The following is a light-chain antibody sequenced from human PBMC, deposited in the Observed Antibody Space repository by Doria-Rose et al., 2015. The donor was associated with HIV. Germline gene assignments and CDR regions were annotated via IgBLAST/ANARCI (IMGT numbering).Light chain of an antibody. J-gene: IGKJ3*01. CDR1: LSVSSY. Sequence: DIVLTQSPATLSLSPGERVTLSCRASLSVSSYLAWYQQKPGQAPRLLIYDASNRATGIPARFSGSGSGTDFTLTISSLEPEDFAVYYCQQRSNWPPLFGPGTKVAIK. CDR3: QQRSNWPPL. V-gene: IGKV3-11*01. CDR2: DAS.